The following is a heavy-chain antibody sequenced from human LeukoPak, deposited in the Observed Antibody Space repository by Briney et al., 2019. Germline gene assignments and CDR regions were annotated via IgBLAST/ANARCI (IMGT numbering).Heavy chain of an antibody. D-gene: IGHD5-18*01. CDR1: GYTFTSYY. V-gene: IGHV1-46*01. CDR2: INPNGGST. Sequence: ASVKVSCKASGYTFTSYYVHWVRQAPGQGLEWMTRINPNGGSTRHAQRFQGRVTMTRDTSTSTVYMELSSLRSEDTAVYYCAREQIGGYSYGLDYWGQGTLVTVSS. J-gene: IGHJ4*02. CDR3: AREQIGGYSYGLDY.